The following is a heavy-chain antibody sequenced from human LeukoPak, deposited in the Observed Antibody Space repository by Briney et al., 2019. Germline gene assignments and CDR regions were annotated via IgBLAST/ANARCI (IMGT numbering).Heavy chain of an antibody. CDR1: GYTFTGYY. V-gene: IGHV1-8*03. J-gene: IGHJ3*02. D-gene: IGHD3-3*01. Sequence: ASVKVSCKASGYTFTGYYIHWVRQATGQGLEWMGCMNPNSGNTGYAQKFQGRVTITRNTSISTAYMELSSLRSEDTAVYYCARGAGKWDFWSGYYSDAFDIWGQGTMVTVSS. CDR2: MNPNSGNT. CDR3: ARGAGKWDFWSGYYSDAFDI.